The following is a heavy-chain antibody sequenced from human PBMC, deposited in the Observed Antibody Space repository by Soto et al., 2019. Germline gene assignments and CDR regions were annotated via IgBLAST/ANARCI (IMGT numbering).Heavy chain of an antibody. CDR3: AVIYGDYRYYYYGMDV. Sequence: SETLSLTCTISGGSISGYYWSWIRQPPGKGLEWIGYIYYSGSTNYNPSLKSRVTISVDTSKNQFSLKLSSVTAADTAVYYCAVIYGDYRYYYYGMDVWGQGTTVTVSS. CDR2: IYYSGST. V-gene: IGHV4-59*08. D-gene: IGHD4-17*01. J-gene: IGHJ6*02. CDR1: GGSISGYY.